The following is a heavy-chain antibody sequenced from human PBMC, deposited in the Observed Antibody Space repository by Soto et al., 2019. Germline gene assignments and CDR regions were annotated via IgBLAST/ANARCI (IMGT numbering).Heavy chain of an antibody. D-gene: IGHD3-3*01. CDR2: MNPNSVNT. J-gene: IGHJ5*02. CDR1: GYTFTSYD. Sequence: ASVKVSCKASGYTFTSYDINWVRQATGQGLEWMGWMNPNSVNTGYAQKFQGIVTMTRNTSISTAYMELSSLRSEDTAVYYCARASSMYYDFWSGYFFGQGWFDPWGQGTLVTVSS. V-gene: IGHV1-8*01. CDR3: ARASSMYYDFWSGYFFGQGWFDP.